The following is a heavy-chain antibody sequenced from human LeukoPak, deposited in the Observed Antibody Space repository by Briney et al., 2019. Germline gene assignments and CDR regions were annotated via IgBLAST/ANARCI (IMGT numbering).Heavy chain of an antibody. CDR3: ARDRGVAHVFDY. D-gene: IGHD5-12*01. V-gene: IGHV3-21*01. CDR2: ISSSSSYI. Sequence: GGSLRLSCAASGFTFSSYSMNWVRQAPGKGLEWVSSISSSSSYIYYADSVKGRFTISRDNAKNSLYLQMNSLRAEDTAVYYCARDRGVAHVFDYWGQGTLVTVSS. CDR1: GFTFSSYS. J-gene: IGHJ4*02.